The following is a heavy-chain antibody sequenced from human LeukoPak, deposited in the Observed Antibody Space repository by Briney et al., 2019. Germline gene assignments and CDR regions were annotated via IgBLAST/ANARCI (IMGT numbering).Heavy chain of an antibody. J-gene: IGHJ5*02. CDR3: AKGLRGYYDSNWFDP. D-gene: IGHD3-22*01. Sequence: GGSLRLSCAASGFTFSSYGMHWVRQAPGRGLEWVAVISYDGSNKYYADSVKGRFTISRDNSKNTLYLQMNSLRAEDTAVYYCAKGLRGYYDSNWFDPWGQGTLVTVSS. CDR2: ISYDGSNK. CDR1: GFTFSSYG. V-gene: IGHV3-30*18.